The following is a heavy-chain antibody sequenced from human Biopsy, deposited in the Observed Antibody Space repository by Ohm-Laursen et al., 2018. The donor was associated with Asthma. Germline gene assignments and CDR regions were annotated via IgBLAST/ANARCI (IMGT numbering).Heavy chain of an antibody. D-gene: IGHD2-2*01. CDR3: ARGGLGYCSSTSCYQNYYYGMDV. CDR2: IWYDGSNK. CDR1: GFSFGDFF. J-gene: IGHJ6*02. V-gene: IGHV3-33*08. Sequence: SLRLSCTASGFSFGDFFMTWVRQAPGKGLEWVAVIWYDGSNKYYADSVKGRFTISRDNSKNTLYLQMNSLRAEDTAVYYCARGGLGYCSSTSCYQNYYYGMDVWGQGTTVTVSS.